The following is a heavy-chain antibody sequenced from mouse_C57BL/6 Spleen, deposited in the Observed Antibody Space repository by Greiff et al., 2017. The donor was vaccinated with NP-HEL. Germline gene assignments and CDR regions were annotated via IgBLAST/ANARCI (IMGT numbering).Heavy chain of an antibody. CDR1: GYSFTGYF. D-gene: IGHD1-1*01. CDR3: ASGDYYGSSYVGAMDY. V-gene: IGHV1-20*01. Sequence: VQLKESGPELVKPGDSVKISCKASGYSFTGYFMNWVMQSHGQSLEWIGRINPYNGDTFYNQKFKGKATLTVDKSSSTAHMELRSLTSEDSAVYYCASGDYYGSSYVGAMDYWGQGTSVTVSS. CDR2: INPYNGDT. J-gene: IGHJ4*01.